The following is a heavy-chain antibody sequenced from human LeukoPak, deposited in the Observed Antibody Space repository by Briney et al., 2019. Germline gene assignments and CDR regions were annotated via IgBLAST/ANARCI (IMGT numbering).Heavy chain of an antibody. V-gene: IGHV1-8*01. J-gene: IGHJ5*02. D-gene: IGHD1-26*01. CDR2: MNPNSGNT. CDR3: ARGYVGATEYWFDP. CDR1: GYTFTSYD. Sequence: ASVKVSCKASGYTFTSYDINWVRQATGQGLEWMGWMNPNSGNTGYAQKFQGRVTMTRNTSISTAYMEVSSLRSEDTAVYYCARGYVGATEYWFDPWGQGTPVTVSS.